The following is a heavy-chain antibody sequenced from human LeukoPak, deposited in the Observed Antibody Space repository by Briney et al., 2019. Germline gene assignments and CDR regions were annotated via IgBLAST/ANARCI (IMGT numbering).Heavy chain of an antibody. CDR3: ARTLPGIAVAGTDLAFDY. CDR2: IYSGGST. V-gene: IGHV3-53*01. Sequence: GGSLRLSRAASGFSVGSNYMSWVRQAPGKGLEWVSVIYSGGSTYYADSVKGRFTISRDNSKNTLYLQMNSLRAEDTAVYYCARTLPGIAVAGTDLAFDYWGQGTLVTVSS. J-gene: IGHJ4*02. CDR1: GFSVGSNY. D-gene: IGHD6-19*01.